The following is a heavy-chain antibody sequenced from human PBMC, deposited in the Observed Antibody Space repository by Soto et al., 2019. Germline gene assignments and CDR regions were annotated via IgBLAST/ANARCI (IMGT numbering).Heavy chain of an antibody. Sequence: SETLSLTCTVSGGSISSYYWSWIRQPPGKGLEWIGYIYYSGSTNYNPSLKSRVTISVDTSKNQFSLKLSSVTAADTAVYYCARALRDYDFWSGLTSGFYYGMDVWGQGTTVTVSS. V-gene: IGHV4-59*01. J-gene: IGHJ6*02. CDR3: ARALRDYDFWSGLTSGFYYGMDV. CDR2: IYYSGST. CDR1: GGSISSYY. D-gene: IGHD3-3*01.